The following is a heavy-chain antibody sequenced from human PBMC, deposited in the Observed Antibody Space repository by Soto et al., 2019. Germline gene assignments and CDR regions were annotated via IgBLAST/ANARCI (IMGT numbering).Heavy chain of an antibody. CDR1: GFTFSSYR. J-gene: IGHJ4*02. Sequence: GGSLRLSCAASGFTFSSYRMNWVRQAPGKGLEWVSSISSSSSYIYYADSVKGRFTISRDNAKNSLYLQMNSLRAEDTAVYYCARDPSNANYYDSSGYLDYWGQGTLVTVSS. D-gene: IGHD3-22*01. V-gene: IGHV3-21*03. CDR2: ISSSSSYI. CDR3: ARDPSNANYYDSSGYLDY.